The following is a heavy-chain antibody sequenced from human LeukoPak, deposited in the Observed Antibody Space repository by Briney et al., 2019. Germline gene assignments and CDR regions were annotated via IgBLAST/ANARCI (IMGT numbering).Heavy chain of an antibody. CDR2: INHSGST. CDR1: GGSISSYY. J-gene: IGHJ5*02. Sequence: PSETLSLTCTVSGGSISSYYWSWIRQPPGKGLEWIGEINHSGSTNYNPSLKSRVTISVDTSKNQFSLKLSSVTAADTAVYYCARRYCSSTSCYNPWGQGTLVTVSS. D-gene: IGHD2-2*02. V-gene: IGHV4-34*01. CDR3: ARRYCSSTSCYNP.